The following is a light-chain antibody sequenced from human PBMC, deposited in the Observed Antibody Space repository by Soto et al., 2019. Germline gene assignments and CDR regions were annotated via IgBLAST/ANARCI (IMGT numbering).Light chain of an antibody. V-gene: IGKV3-20*01. CDR2: GAS. CDR1: QSVSSNY. J-gene: IGKJ1*01. Sequence: EIVLTQSPGTLSLSPGERATLSCRASQSVSSNYLAWYQQKPGQAPRLLIYGASSRATGIPDRFSGSGSGTDFTLTISRLEPEDCAVYYCQQCGDSPWTFGQGTKVEIK. CDR3: QQCGDSPWT.